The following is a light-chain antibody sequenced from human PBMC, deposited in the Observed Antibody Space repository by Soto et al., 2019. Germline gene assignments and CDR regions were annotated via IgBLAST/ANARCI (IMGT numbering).Light chain of an antibody. CDR1: SSDVGGYNY. Sequence: QSALTQPASVSGSPGQSITISCTGTSSDVGGYNYVSWYQQHPGTAPKLMIYEVSNRPSGVSDRFSGSRSGNTASLTISGLQAEDESDYYCISYTSSSTWVFGGGTKVTVL. J-gene: IGLJ3*02. CDR2: EVS. V-gene: IGLV2-14*01. CDR3: ISYTSSSTWV.